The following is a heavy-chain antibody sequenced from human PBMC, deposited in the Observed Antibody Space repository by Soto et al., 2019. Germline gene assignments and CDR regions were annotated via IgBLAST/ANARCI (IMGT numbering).Heavy chain of an antibody. D-gene: IGHD3-3*01. Sequence: QVQLVQSGAEVKKPGASVKVSCKASGYTFTSYGISWVRQAPGQGLEWMGWISAYNGNTNYAQKLQGRVTMTTDTSTSTAHMELRSLRSDDTAVYYCARDVSTIFGVVSTVDYWGQGTLVTVSS. CDR2: ISAYNGNT. V-gene: IGHV1-18*01. CDR1: GYTFTSYG. CDR3: ARDVSTIFGVVSTVDY. J-gene: IGHJ4*02.